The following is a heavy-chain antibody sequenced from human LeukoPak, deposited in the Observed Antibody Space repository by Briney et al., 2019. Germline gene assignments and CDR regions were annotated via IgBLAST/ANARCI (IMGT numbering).Heavy chain of an antibody. CDR3: ASYLRWSYFDY. D-gene: IGHD6-13*01. CDR2: INHSGST. J-gene: IGHJ4*02. CDR1: GGSFSGYY. Sequence: SETLTLTCAVYGGSFSGYYWSWIRQPPGKGLEWIGEINHSGSTNYNPSLKSRVTISVDTSKNQFSLKLSSVTAADTAAYYCASYLRWSYFDYWGQGTLVTVSS. V-gene: IGHV4-34*01.